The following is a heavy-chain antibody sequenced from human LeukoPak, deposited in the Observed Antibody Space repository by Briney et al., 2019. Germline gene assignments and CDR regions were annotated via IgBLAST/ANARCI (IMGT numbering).Heavy chain of an antibody. V-gene: IGHV1-69*13. CDR2: IIPIFGTA. Sequence: SVKVSCKASGGTFSSYAISWVRQAPGQGLEWMGGIIPIFGTANYAQKFQGRVTITADESTSTAYMELSSLRSEDTAVYYCARGLWSTKWELPDHAFDYWGQGTLVTVSS. CDR3: ARGLWSTKWELPDHAFDY. CDR1: GGTFSSYA. D-gene: IGHD1-26*01. J-gene: IGHJ4*02.